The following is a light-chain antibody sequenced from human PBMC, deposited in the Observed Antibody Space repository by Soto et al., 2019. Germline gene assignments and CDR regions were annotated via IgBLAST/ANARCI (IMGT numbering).Light chain of an antibody. CDR1: QSIGNW. J-gene: IGKJ4*01. Sequence: DIQMTQSPSTLSASVGDRVTITCRASQSIGNWLAWYQQNPGKAPKLLIYDASSLESGVSSRFSGSGSGTEFALTISSLQADDFATYYCQQYSSYPPNFGGGTKVDIK. CDR2: DAS. V-gene: IGKV1-5*01. CDR3: QQYSSYPPN.